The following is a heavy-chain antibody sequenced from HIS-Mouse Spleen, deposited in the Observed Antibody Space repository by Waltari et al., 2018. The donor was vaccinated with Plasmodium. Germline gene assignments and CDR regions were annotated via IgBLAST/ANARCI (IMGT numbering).Heavy chain of an antibody. Sequence: EVQLVESGGGLVQPGGSLRLSCAASGFPFSSYWMSWVRQAPGKGLEWVANIKQDGSEKYYVDYVKGRFTISRGNAKNSLYLQMNSLRAEDTAVYYCASSWYWYFDLWGRGTLVTVSS. CDR1: GFPFSSYW. V-gene: IGHV3-7*01. CDR2: IKQDGSEK. J-gene: IGHJ2*01. D-gene: IGHD6-13*01. CDR3: ASSWYWYFDL.